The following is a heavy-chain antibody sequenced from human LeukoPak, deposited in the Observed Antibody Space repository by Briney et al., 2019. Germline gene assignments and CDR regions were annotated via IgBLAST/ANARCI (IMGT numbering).Heavy chain of an antibody. CDR1: GYTFTSYG. Sequence: APVKVSCKASGYTFTSYGISWVRQAPGQGLEWMGWISAYNGNTNYAQKLQGRVTMTTDTSTSTAYMELRSLRSDDTAVYYCARDIYGDYLFGMDVWGQGTTVTVSS. V-gene: IGHV1-18*01. CDR2: ISAYNGNT. D-gene: IGHD4-17*01. J-gene: IGHJ6*02. CDR3: ARDIYGDYLFGMDV.